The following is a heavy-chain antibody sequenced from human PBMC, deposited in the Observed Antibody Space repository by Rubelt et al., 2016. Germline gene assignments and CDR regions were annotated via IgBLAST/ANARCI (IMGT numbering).Heavy chain of an antibody. V-gene: IGHV1-3*01. Sequence: QVQLVQSGAEVKKPGASVKVSCKASGYTFTSYAMHWVRQAPGQRLEWMGWINAGKGNTKYSQKFQGRVTITRDTSASTAYMELSSLRSEDTAVYYCARAQRIRLLMVYAPTFDYWGQGTLVTVSS. CDR1: GYTFTSYA. J-gene: IGHJ4*02. CDR3: ARAQRIRLLMVYAPTFDY. CDR2: INAGKGNT. D-gene: IGHD2-8*01.